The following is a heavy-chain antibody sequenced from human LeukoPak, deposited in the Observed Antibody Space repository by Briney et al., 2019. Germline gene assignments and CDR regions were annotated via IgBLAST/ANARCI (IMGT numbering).Heavy chain of an antibody. CDR2: ISWNSGSI. CDR1: GFTFDDYA. V-gene: IGHV3-9*01. Sequence: PGRSLRLSCAASGFTFDDYAMHWVRQAPGKGLEWVSGISWNSGSIGYADSVKGRFTISRDNAKNSLYLQMNSLRAKDTALYYCAKGSGPNWGSTYYYYGMDVWGQGTTVTVSS. D-gene: IGHD7-27*01. CDR3: AKGSGPNWGSTYYYYGMDV. J-gene: IGHJ6*02.